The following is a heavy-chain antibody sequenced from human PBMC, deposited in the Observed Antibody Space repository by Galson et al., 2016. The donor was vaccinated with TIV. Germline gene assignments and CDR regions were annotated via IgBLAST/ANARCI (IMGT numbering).Heavy chain of an antibody. CDR1: GFTFSNHV. Sequence: SLRLSCAGSGFTFSNHVMRWVRQAPGKGPAWVAVVAYDGSNKFYTDSVKGRFTISRDNSKNTLFLQMDSLRSEDTGIYYCVRDMQWLVFDHWGQGILVTVSS. J-gene: IGHJ4*02. D-gene: IGHD6-19*01. CDR2: VAYDGSNK. CDR3: VRDMQWLVFDH. V-gene: IGHV3-30-3*01.